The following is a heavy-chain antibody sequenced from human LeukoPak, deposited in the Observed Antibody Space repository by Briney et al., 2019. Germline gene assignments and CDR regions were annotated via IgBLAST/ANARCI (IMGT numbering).Heavy chain of an antibody. CDR3: ARESRGYDILTGKYHRGYYSYYMDV. J-gene: IGHJ6*03. Sequence: GGSLRLSCAASGFTFNNYAMSWVGQAPGKGLGWVANFKLVVSERYYVDSVKGRFTISRDNAKNSLYLQMNSLRAEDTAVYYCARESRGYDILTGKYHRGYYSYYMDVWGKGTTVTVFS. D-gene: IGHD3-9*01. V-gene: IGHV3-7*01. CDR2: FKLVVSER. CDR1: GFTFNNYA.